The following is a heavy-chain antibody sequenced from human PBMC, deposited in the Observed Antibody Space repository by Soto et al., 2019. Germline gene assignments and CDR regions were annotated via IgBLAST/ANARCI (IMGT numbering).Heavy chain of an antibody. CDR3: ARPRHYDFWSGYYPAGGYYYGMDV. Sequence: QVQLVQSGAEVKKPGASVKVSCKASGYTFTSYGISWVRQAPGQGLEWMGWISAYNGNTNYAQKLQGRVNMTTDTTTSTAYMELRSLRSDDTAVYYCARPRHYDFWSGYYPAGGYYYGMDVWGQGTTVTVSS. V-gene: IGHV1-18*01. CDR1: GYTFTSYG. D-gene: IGHD3-3*01. J-gene: IGHJ6*02. CDR2: ISAYNGNT.